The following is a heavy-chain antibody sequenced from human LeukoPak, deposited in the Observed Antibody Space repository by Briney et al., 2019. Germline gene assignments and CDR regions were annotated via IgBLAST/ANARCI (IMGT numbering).Heavy chain of an antibody. Sequence: SETLSLTFTVSGGSISSYYWSWIRQPPGKGLEWIGYIYYSGSTNYNPSLKSRVTISVDTSKNQFSLKLSSVTAADTAVYYRARGFQEWELLGWYFDLWGRGTLVTVSS. J-gene: IGHJ2*01. CDR2: IYYSGST. CDR3: ARGFQEWELLGWYFDL. CDR1: GGSISSYY. D-gene: IGHD1-26*01. V-gene: IGHV4-59*01.